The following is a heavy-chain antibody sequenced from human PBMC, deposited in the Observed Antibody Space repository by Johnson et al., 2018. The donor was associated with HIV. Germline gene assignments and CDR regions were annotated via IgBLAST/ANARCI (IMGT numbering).Heavy chain of an antibody. V-gene: IGHV3-74*02. J-gene: IGHJ3*02. Sequence: VQLVESGGGLVQPGGSLRLSCAASGFTFSSYAMSWVRQAPGKGLVWVSRINRDGSTTDYADSVTGRFTISRDNAKNTVYLQMNSLRAEDTAVYFCARGDNAAAGDAFDIWGQGTMVTVSS. CDR1: GFTFSSYA. CDR3: ARGDNAAAGDAFDI. D-gene: IGHD6-13*01. CDR2: INRDGSTT.